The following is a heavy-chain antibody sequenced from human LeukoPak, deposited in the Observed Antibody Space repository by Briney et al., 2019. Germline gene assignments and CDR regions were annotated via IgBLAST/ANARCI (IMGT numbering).Heavy chain of an antibody. CDR2: IRGCGGST. CDR1: GFTFSSYA. V-gene: IGHV3-23*01. J-gene: IGHJ5*02. CDR3: AKERYYGSGSYYGPFNWFDP. Sequence: GGSLRLFCAASGFTFSSYAMRGLRQAPGKGLEWVSAIRGCGGSTYYADSVKDRFTISRDNSKNTLYLKMNSLRAEDTAVYYCAKERYYGSGSYYGPFNWFDPWGQGTLVTVSS. D-gene: IGHD3-10*01.